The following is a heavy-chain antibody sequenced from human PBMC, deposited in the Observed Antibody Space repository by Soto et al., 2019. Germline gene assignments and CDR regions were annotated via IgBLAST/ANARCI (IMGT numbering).Heavy chain of an antibody. CDR3: ATDVWGQADLLVDCYFDL. Sequence: QVQLVESGGGVVQPGRSLRLSCAASGFTFSSYGMHWVRQAPGRGLEWVAVISSDGNHKYYADSVKGRFTISRDNSKNTLYQQMNSLGAEETAVYCGATDVWGQADLLVDCYFDLWGRGTLVTVSS. D-gene: IGHD1-26*01. J-gene: IGHJ2*01. CDR2: ISSDGNHK. V-gene: IGHV3-30*03. CDR1: GFTFSSYG.